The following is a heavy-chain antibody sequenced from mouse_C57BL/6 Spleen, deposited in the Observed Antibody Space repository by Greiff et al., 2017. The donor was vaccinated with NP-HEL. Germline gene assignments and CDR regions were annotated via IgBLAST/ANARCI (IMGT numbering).Heavy chain of an antibody. CDR1: GYTFTSYW. J-gene: IGHJ3*01. CDR3: ARLYYDYSAWFAY. Sequence: VQLQQPGTELVKPGASVKLSCKASGYTFTSYWMHWVKQRPGQGLEWIGNINPSNGGTNYNEKFKSKATLTVDKSSSTTYMQVSSLTSEDSAVYYCARLYYDYSAWFAYWGQGTLVTVSA. V-gene: IGHV1-53*01. D-gene: IGHD2-4*01. CDR2: INPSNGGT.